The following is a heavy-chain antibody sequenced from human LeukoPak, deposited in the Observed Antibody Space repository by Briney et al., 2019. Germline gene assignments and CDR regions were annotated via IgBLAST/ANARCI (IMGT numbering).Heavy chain of an antibody. CDR2: ISRSGDRT. J-gene: IGHJ4*02. V-gene: IGHV3-23*01. CDR1: GFTFSSYW. CDR3: AKELRPNDY. D-gene: IGHD2-15*01. Sequence: GGSLRLSCAASGFTFSSYWMHWVRQVPGKGLEWVSAISRSGDRTFYADSVKGRFTISRDSSIDALFLQMNSLRAEDTAVYFCAKELRPNDYWGQGTLVTVSS.